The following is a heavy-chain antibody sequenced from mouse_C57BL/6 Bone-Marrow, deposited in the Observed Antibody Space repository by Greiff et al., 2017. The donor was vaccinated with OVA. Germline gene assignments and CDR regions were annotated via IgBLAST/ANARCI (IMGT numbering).Heavy chain of an antibody. CDR3: ARFSYYYGRGNYFDY. V-gene: IGHV5-4*03. CDR2: ISDGGSYT. D-gene: IGHD1-1*01. J-gene: IGHJ2*01. CDR1: GFTFSSYA. Sequence: EVKLMESGGGLVKPGGSLKLSCAASGFTFSSYAMSWVRQTPEKRLEWVATISDGGSYTYYPDNVKGRFTISRDNAKNNLYLQMSHLKSEDTAMYYCARFSYYYGRGNYFDYWGQGTTLTVSS.